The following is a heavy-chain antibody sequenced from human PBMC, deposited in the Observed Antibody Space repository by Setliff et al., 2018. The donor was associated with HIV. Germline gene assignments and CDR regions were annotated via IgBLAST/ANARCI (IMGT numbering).Heavy chain of an antibody. V-gene: IGHV1-46*01. J-gene: IGHJ3*02. D-gene: IGHD2-15*01. CDR1: GYTFTSYY. CDR2: INPSGGST. Sequence: ASVKVSCKAPGYTFTSYYMHWVRQAPGQGLEWMGIINPSGGSTSYAQKFQGRVTMTRDTSTSTVYMELSSLRSEDTAVYYCARDRNVVVVAAYAFDIWGQGTMVTVS. CDR3: ARDRNVVVVAAYAFDI.